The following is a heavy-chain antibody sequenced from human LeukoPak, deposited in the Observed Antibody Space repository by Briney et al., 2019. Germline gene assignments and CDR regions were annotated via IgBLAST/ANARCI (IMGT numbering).Heavy chain of an antibody. V-gene: IGHV3-30*04. J-gene: IGHJ4*02. CDR2: ISHDGSNE. D-gene: IGHD1-14*01. Sequence: GGSLRLSCAASGFTFSSYAMQWVRQAPGKGLEWVAVISHDGSNEYYADSVKGRFTISRDKSKRTLYLQMNSLRPEDTAMYYCARVGSSNLDFWGQGTLVTVSS. CDR1: GFTFSSYA. CDR3: ARVGSSNLDF.